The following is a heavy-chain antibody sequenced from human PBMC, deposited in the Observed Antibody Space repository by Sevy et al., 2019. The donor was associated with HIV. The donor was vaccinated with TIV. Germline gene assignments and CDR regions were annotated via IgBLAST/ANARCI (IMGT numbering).Heavy chain of an antibody. Sequence: GGSLRLSCAASGLTFSSSWMHWVRQVPGKGLVWVSRINTDGSITNYADSVKGRITISRDNAKNTLHLQMNSRRAEDTAVYYCASLWGFALYYYYMDVWGKGTTVTVSS. D-gene: IGHD1-26*01. CDR2: INTDGSIT. CDR3: ASLWGFALYYYYMDV. V-gene: IGHV3-74*01. CDR1: GLTFSSSW. J-gene: IGHJ6*03.